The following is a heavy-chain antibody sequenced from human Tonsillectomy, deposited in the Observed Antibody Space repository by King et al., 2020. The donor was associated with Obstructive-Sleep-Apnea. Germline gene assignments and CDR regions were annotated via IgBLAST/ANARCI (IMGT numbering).Heavy chain of an antibody. Sequence: QLVQSGGGVVQPGRSLRLSCAASGFTFSSYAMHWVRQAPGKGLEWVAVISYDGSNKYYADSVKGRFTISRDNSKNTLYLQMNSLRAEDTAVYYCTRDCLRCYEYYYYYGMDVWGQGTTVTVSS. D-gene: IGHD2-15*01. CDR1: GFTFSSYA. V-gene: IGHV3-30*04. J-gene: IGHJ6*02. CDR2: ISYDGSNK. CDR3: TRDCLRCYEYYYYYGMDV.